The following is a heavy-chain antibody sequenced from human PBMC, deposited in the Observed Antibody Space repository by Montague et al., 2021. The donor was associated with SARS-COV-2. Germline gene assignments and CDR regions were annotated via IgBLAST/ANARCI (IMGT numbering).Heavy chain of an antibody. J-gene: IGHJ5*02. CDR1: GGSFSGYY. CDR2: INHSGST. D-gene: IGHD6-13*01. V-gene: IGHV4-34*01. Sequence: SETLSLTCAVYGGSFSGYYWSWIRQPPGKGLEWIGEINHSGSTNYNPSLKSRVTILVDTSKNQFSLKLSSVTAADTAVYYCARGRPVSRVLRTYSSSWYWFDPWGQGTPVTVSS. CDR3: ARGRPVSRVLRTYSSSWYWFDP.